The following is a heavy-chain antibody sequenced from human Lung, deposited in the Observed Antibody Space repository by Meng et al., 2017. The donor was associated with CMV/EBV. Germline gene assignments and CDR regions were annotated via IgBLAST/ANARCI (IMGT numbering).Heavy chain of an antibody. CDR3: VTETGYNYDN. D-gene: IGHD5-24*01. V-gene: IGHV4-39*07. CDR2: IYFSGNT. CDR1: GGSISSSSYY. J-gene: IGHJ4*02. Sequence: QPQLQDAGQGQVQLSETLSLPCSASGGSISSSSYYWGWIRQSPGKGLEWIGSIYFSGNTYYNPSLKSRVTMSVGTAQNKFSLTLRSVTAADTAVYYCVTETGYNYDNWGQGALVTVSS.